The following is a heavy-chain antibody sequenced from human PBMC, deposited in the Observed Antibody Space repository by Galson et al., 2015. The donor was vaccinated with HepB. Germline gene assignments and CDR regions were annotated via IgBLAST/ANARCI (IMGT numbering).Heavy chain of an antibody. CDR3: ARVGIWGGMDV. CDR2: ISSSGSTI. D-gene: IGHD2-15*01. V-gene: IGHV3-48*03. CDR1: GFTFSSYE. J-gene: IGHJ6*02. Sequence: SLRLSCAASGFTFSSYEMNWVRQAPGKGLEWVSYISSSGSTIYYADSVKGRFTISRDNAKNSLYLQMNSLRAEDTAVYYCARVGIWGGMDVWGQGTTVTVSS.